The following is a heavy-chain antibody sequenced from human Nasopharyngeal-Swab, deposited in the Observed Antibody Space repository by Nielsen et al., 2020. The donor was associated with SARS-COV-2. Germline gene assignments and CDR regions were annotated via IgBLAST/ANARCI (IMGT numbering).Heavy chain of an antibody. V-gene: IGHV4-34*01. Sequence: SETLSLTCAVYGGSFSGYYWGWIRQPPGKGLEWIAEINHSGSTNYNPSLKSRVTLSVDTSMNQFSLELSSVTAADTAVYFCARGLVDVNMMLVVIGFSYWLDSWGQGTLVTVSS. D-gene: IGHD3-22*01. J-gene: IGHJ5*01. CDR3: ARGLVDVNMMLVVIGFSYWLDS. CDR2: INHSGST. CDR1: GGSFSGYY.